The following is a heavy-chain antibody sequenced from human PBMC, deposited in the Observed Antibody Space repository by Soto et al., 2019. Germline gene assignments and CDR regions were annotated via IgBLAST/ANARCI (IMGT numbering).Heavy chain of an antibody. Sequence: SGSYAGEPTQTLTLTCTFSGFSLSTSRMCVSWIRQPPGKALEWLARIDWDDAKYFNTSLKTRLTVSKDTSKTQVVLTMTNMDPVDTATYYCARMIFGRSGEYYFDYWGQGILVTVSS. J-gene: IGHJ4*02. V-gene: IGHV2-70*11. CDR2: IDWDDAK. CDR1: GFSLSTSRMC. CDR3: ARMIFGRSGEYYFDY. D-gene: IGHD3-3*01.